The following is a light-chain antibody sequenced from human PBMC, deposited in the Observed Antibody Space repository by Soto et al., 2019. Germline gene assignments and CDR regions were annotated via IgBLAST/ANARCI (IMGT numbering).Light chain of an antibody. V-gene: IGKV1-39*01. J-gene: IGKJ1*01. CDR1: QSISSY. Sequence: DIQITQSPSSLSSSVGDRVTITCRAIQSISSYLNWYQQKPGKAPKLLIYAASSLQSGVPSRFSGSGSGTDFTLTISRLEPEDFAVYYCQQYGSSPRTFGQGTKVDIK. CDR2: AAS. CDR3: QQYGSSPRT.